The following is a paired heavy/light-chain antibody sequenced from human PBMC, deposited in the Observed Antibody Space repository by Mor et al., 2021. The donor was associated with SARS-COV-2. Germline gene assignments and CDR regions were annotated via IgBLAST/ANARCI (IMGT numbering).Light chain of an antibody. V-gene: IGLV2-14*01. CDR2: EVS. CDR3: SSYTTSSTRYV. Sequence: QSALTQPASVSGSPGQSISISCTGTSSDVGRYNYVSWYQQHPGKAPKLMIYEVSNRPSGVSVRFSGSKSGNTASLTISGLQAEDEADYYCSSYTTSSTRYVFGTGTKVTVL. CDR1: SSDVGRYNY. J-gene: IGLJ1*01.
Heavy chain of an antibody. D-gene: IGHD3-22*01. CDR2: IYYSGTT. CDR1: GGSISSNTYY. V-gene: IGHV4-39*07. J-gene: IGHJ3*02. CDR3: ARDRIPITYYYDRGGYYGAFDM. Sequence: QLQLQESGPGLVKPSETLSLTCTVSGGSISSNTYYWGWIRQSPGKGLEWIGSIYYSGTTFYNPSLKSRVTIFGDTSKNQFSLKLSSVTAADTAVYYCARDRIPITYYYDRGGYYGAFDMWGQGTMVTVSS.